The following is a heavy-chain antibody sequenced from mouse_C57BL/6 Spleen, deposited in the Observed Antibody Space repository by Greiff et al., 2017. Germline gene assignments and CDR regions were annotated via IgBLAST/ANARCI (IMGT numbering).Heavy chain of an antibody. Sequence: VKLQQSGAELVRPGASVTLSCKASGYTFTDYEMHWVKQTPVHGLEWIGAIDPETGGTAYNQKFKGKAILTADKSSSTAYMALRSLTSEDAAVYYCTRRRDGYPYAMDYWGQGTSVTVSS. CDR2: IDPETGGT. CDR3: TRRRDGYPYAMDY. CDR1: GYTFTDYE. V-gene: IGHV1-15*01. D-gene: IGHD2-3*01. J-gene: IGHJ4*01.